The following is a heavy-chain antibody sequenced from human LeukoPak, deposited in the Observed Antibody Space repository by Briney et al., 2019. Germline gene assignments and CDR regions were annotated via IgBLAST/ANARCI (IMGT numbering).Heavy chain of an antibody. D-gene: IGHD3-16*01. V-gene: IGHV4-59*01. CDR1: GGSISSYY. CDR2: IYYSGST. CDR3: ARVRSSVPDWYFDL. J-gene: IGHJ2*01. Sequence: PSETLSLTCTVSGGSISSYYWSWIRQPPGKGLEWIGYIYYSGSTNYNPFLKSRVTISVDTSKNQFSLKLSSVTAADTAVYYCARVRSSVPDWYFDLWGRGTLVTVSS.